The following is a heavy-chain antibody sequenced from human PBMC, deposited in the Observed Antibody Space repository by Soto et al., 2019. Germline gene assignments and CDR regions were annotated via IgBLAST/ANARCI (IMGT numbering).Heavy chain of an antibody. CDR1: GFTFSSYW. J-gene: IGHJ6*02. D-gene: IGHD1-26*01. Sequence: SLRLSCAASGFTFSSYWMHWVRQAPGKGLVWVSRINSDGSSTSYADSVKGRFTISRDNAKNTLYLQMNSLRAEDTAVYYCARNGIGNYYGMDVWGQGTTVTVSS. CDR3: ARNGIGNYYGMDV. V-gene: IGHV3-74*01. CDR2: INSDGSST.